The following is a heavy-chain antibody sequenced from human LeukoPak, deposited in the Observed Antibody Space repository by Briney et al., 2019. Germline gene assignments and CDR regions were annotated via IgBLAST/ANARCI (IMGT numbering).Heavy chain of an antibody. D-gene: IGHD3-22*01. CDR1: GGSISISTYY. J-gene: IGHJ5*02. CDR2: IYYSGST. CDR3: ARLGTGYDSSGYSIGWFDP. V-gene: IGHV4-39*01. Sequence: AETLSLTCTVSGGSISISTYYWGWIRQPPGKGLEWIGNIYYSGSTYYNPSLKSRVTISVDTSKNQFSLRLSSVTAADTAVYYCARLGTGYDSSGYSIGWFDPWGQGTLVTVSS.